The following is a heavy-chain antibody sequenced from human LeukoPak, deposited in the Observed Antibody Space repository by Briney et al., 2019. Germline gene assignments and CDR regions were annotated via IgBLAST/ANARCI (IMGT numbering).Heavy chain of an antibody. CDR3: ARGGGIAARLGMYYFDY. V-gene: IGHV4-34*01. Sequence: SETLSLTCAVYGGSFSGYYWSWIRQPPGKGLEWIGEINHSGSTNYNPSLKSRVTISVDTSKNQFSLKLSSVTAADTAVYYCARGGGIAARLGMYYFDYWGQGTLVTVSS. J-gene: IGHJ4*02. D-gene: IGHD6-6*01. CDR2: INHSGST. CDR1: GGSFSGYY.